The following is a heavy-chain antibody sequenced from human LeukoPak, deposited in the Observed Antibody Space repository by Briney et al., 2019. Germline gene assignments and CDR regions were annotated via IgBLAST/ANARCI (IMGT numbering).Heavy chain of an antibody. D-gene: IGHD2-2*01. CDR3: ARDLLNDEGSSYFFDQ. CDR2: ISKSSDRI. CDR1: GFTFSSYS. Sequence: GGSLRLSCAASGFTFSSYSMNWVRQAPGKGPEWVSYISKSSDRIYHADSVKGRFTISRDNAKNSLYLQMDSLRAEDTAVYYCARDLLNDEGSSYFFDQWGQGTLVTVSS. V-gene: IGHV3-48*04. J-gene: IGHJ4*02.